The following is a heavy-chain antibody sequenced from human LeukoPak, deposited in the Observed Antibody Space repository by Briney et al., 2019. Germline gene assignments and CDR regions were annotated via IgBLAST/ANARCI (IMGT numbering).Heavy chain of an antibody. CDR2: IYYSGST. V-gene: IGHV4-39*01. CDR1: GGSISSSSYY. Sequence: SETLSLTCTVSGGSISSSSYYWGWIRQPPGKGLEWIGSIYYSGSTYYNPSLKSRVTISVDTSKNQFSLKLSSVTAADTAVYSCVRGVIGSGWYYFDYWGQGAQVTVSS. J-gene: IGHJ4*02. D-gene: IGHD6-19*01. CDR3: VRGVIGSGWYYFDY.